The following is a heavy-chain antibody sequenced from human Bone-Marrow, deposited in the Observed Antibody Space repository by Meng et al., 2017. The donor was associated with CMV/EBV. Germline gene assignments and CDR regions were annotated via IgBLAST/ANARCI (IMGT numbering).Heavy chain of an antibody. CDR2: IRSDGSNE. D-gene: IGHD1-26*01. CDR3: ARGVGATKGDDY. Sequence: GESLKISCAASGFTFSSYGMHWVRQAPGKGLEWVAFIRSDGSNEYYGDSVKGRFTISRDNSKNTLFLQMNSMRAEDTAVYYCARGVGATKGDDYWGQGTLVTVSS. CDR1: GFTFSSYG. V-gene: IGHV3-30*02. J-gene: IGHJ4*02.